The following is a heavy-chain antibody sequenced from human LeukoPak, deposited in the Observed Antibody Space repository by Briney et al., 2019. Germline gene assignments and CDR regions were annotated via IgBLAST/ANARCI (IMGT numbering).Heavy chain of an antibody. CDR3: AKGGPTGSNYFDF. Sequence: GGSLRLSCAASEYTFDNYAMSWVRQAPGKGLEWVSVISGSGYYSYYADSVKGRFTVSRDNSKTTLYLQMNSLRADDTAVYYCAKGGPTGSNYFDFWGQGTLVTVSS. V-gene: IGHV3-23*01. CDR2: ISGSGYYS. CDR1: EYTFDNYA. D-gene: IGHD1-26*01. J-gene: IGHJ4*02.